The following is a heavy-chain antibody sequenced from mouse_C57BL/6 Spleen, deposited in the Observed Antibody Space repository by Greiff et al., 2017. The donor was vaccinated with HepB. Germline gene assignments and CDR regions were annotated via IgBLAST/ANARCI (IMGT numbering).Heavy chain of an antibody. V-gene: IGHV1-76*01. CDR3: ARDHYYGSSYGYFDV. J-gene: IGHJ1*03. CDR1: GYTFTDYY. Sequence: QVQLKESGAELVRPGASVKLSCKASGYTFTDYYINWVKQRPGQGLEWIARIYPGSGNTYYNEKFKGKATLTAEKSSSTAYMQLSSLTSEDSAVYFCARDHYYGSSYGYFDVWGTGTTVTVSS. D-gene: IGHD1-1*01. CDR2: IYPGSGNT.